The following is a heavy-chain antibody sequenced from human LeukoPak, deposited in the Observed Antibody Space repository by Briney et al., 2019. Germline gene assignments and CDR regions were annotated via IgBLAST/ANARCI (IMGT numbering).Heavy chain of an antibody. Sequence: SETLSLTCTVSGGSISSYYWSWIRQPPGKGLEWIGYIYYSGSTNYNPSLKSRVTISVDTSKNQFSLKLSSVTAADTAVYYCARLGVGATYAFDIWGQGTMVTVSS. D-gene: IGHD1-26*01. CDR1: GGSISSYY. J-gene: IGHJ3*02. CDR3: ARLGVGATYAFDI. CDR2: IYYSGST. V-gene: IGHV4-59*01.